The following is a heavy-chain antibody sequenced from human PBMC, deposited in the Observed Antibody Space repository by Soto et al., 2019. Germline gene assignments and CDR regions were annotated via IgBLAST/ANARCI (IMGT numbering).Heavy chain of an antibody. Sequence: HLLQSGGDLVQPGGSLRLSCAASGFTFRDYAMNWVRQVPGRGLEWISTIDSSGGSTYYADSVKGRFSTSRDNSMNTLYLQLNSLRAEDTAVYYCGRDPSTGFADFWGQGTLVTVSS. V-gene: IGHV3-23*01. CDR1: GFTFRDYA. CDR3: GRDPSTGFADF. CDR2: IDSSGGST. J-gene: IGHJ4*02. D-gene: IGHD3-9*01.